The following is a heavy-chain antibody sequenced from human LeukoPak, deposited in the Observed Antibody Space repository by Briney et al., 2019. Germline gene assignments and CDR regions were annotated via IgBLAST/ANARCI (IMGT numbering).Heavy chain of an antibody. V-gene: IGHV3-15*01. CDR2: IKSKTDGGTT. D-gene: IGHD2-2*01. Sequence: GGSLRLSCAASGFTFTNAWMSWVRQAPGKGLEWVGRIKSKTDGGTTDYAAPVKGRFTISRDNSKNTLYLQMNSLRAEDTALYYCAKDIVVVPAASDYFDYWGQGTLVTVSS. CDR1: GFTFTNAW. J-gene: IGHJ4*02. CDR3: AKDIVVVPAASDYFDY.